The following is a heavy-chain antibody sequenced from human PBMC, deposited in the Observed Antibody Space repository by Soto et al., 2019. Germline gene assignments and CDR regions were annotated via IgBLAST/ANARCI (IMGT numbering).Heavy chain of an antibody. CDR2: ILPCFGTA. V-gene: IGHV1-69*05. CDR1: GGSFRREA. J-gene: IGHJ3*01. D-gene: IGHD2-15*01. CDR3: GRENEFGGISDAFDF. Sequence: QVQLVQSGAEVKKPGSSVKVSCKASGGSFRREAINWVRQAPGQGPEWMGGILPCFGTADYAQKFQGRVTLTPDVATTTVYLELRSLRFEETASYYMGRENEFGGISDAFDFCGQGTRVIVSS.